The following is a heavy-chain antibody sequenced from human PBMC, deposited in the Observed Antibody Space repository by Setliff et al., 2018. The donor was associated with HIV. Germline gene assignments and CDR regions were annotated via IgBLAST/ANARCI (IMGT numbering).Heavy chain of an antibody. CDR1: GYSFTNHY. CDR3: ARDHIAVAGTKYFQH. CDR2: INPTGGST. V-gene: IGHV1-46*01. J-gene: IGHJ1*01. Sequence: ASVKVSCKPSGYSFTNHYMHWVRQAPGQGLEWMGVINPTGGSTRNTQKFQGRVAMTRDTSTSTVYMELSSLRSEDTAVYYCARDHIAVAGTKYFQHWGQGTLVTVSS. D-gene: IGHD6-19*01.